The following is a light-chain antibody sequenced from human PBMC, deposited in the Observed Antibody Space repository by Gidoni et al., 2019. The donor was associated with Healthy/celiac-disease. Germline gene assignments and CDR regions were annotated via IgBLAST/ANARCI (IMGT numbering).Light chain of an antibody. CDR3: QVWDSSSDHHV. V-gene: IGLV3-21*04. CDR1: NIGSKS. CDR2: YDS. J-gene: IGLJ1*01. Sequence: SYVLTQPPSVSVAPGKTARIPCGGNNIGSKSVHWYQQKPGQAPVLVIYYDSDRPSGIPERFSGSNSGNTATLTISRVEAGDEADYYCQVWDSSSDHHVFGTGTKVTVL.